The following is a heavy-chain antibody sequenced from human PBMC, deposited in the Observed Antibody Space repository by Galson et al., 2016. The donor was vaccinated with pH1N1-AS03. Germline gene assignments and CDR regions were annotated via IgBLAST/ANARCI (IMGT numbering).Heavy chain of an antibody. J-gene: IGHJ4*02. CDR1: GYSFTNYR. V-gene: IGHV5-51*01. Sequence: QSGAEVKKPGESLKISCKGSGYSFTNYRIAWVRQLPGKGLEWMGIIYPADSDARYSPSFQGQVTISADTSNSTAYMQWNSLKASDTAMYYCARRRAVRAFDYWGPGTPVTVSS. CDR3: ARRRAVRAFDY. D-gene: IGHD3-10*01. CDR2: IYPADSDA.